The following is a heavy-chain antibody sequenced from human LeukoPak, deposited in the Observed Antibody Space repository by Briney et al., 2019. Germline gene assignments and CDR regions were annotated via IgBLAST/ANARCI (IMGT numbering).Heavy chain of an antibody. CDR2: INHSGST. V-gene: IGHV4-34*01. J-gene: IGHJ5*02. Sequence: SETLSLTCAVNGGSFSGYYWSWIRQPLGKGLEWIGEINHSGSTNYNPSLKSRVTISVDTSKNQFSLKLSSVTAADTAVYYCARIQLWSTTWFDPWGQGTLVTVSS. CDR1: GGSFSGYY. D-gene: IGHD5-18*01. CDR3: ARIQLWSTTWFDP.